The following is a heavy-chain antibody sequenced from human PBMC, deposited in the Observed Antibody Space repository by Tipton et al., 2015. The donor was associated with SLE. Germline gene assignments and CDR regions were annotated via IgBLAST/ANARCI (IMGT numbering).Heavy chain of an antibody. Sequence: TLSLTCTVSGGSISSTQYFWGWIRQPPGKGLEWIASMYSRGSTYYNPSLKSRVTTSVDTSKNQFSLKLTSVTAADMAVYYCARLEYYYDTSAYYGIDWGQGTLVTVSS. D-gene: IGHD3-22*01. V-gene: IGHV4-39*07. CDR1: GGSISSTQYF. J-gene: IGHJ4*02. CDR2: MYSRGST. CDR3: ARLEYYYDTSAYYGID.